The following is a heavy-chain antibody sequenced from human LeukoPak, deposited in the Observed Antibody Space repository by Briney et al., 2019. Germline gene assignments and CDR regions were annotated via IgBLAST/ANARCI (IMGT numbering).Heavy chain of an antibody. Sequence: GGSLRLSCGASGFTSSLYYMTWVRQAPGKGLEWVANIKQDGSEKNYVDSVKGRFAISRDNAKNSLYLQMNSLRAEDTAVYYCARLAYGSGSYHDYWGQGTLITVSS. V-gene: IGHV3-7*01. D-gene: IGHD3-10*01. J-gene: IGHJ4*02. CDR2: IKQDGSEK. CDR1: GFTSSLYY. CDR3: ARLAYGSGSYHDY.